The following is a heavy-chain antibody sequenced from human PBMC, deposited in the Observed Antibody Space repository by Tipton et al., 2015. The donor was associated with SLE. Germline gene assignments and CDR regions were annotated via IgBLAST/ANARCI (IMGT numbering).Heavy chain of an antibody. CDR1: GYSISSGYY. CDR3: ASRPTVTTLFDY. D-gene: IGHD4-11*01. CDR2: IYHSGST. J-gene: IGHJ4*02. Sequence: TLSLTCAVSGYSISSGYYWGWIRQPPGKGLEWIGSIYHSGSTNYNPSLKSRVTISVDTSKNQFSLKLSSVTAADTAVYYCASRPTVTTLFDYWGQGTLVTVSS. V-gene: IGHV4-38-2*01.